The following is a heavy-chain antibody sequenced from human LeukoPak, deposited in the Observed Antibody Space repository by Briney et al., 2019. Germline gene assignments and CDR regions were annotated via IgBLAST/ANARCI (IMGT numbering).Heavy chain of an antibody. CDR2: ISAYNGNT. CDR1: GYSETFYG. J-gene: IGHJ4*02. V-gene: IGHV1-18*01. CDR3: ARVNLRPIIKFFDY. D-gene: IGHD5-24*01. Sequence: GASVKVSCKTSGYSETFYGITWVRQVAGQGLEWMGWISAYNGNTNYAQKLQGRVTLTTDTSTSTAYMELRSLRSDDTAVYYCARVNLRPIIKFFDYWGQGSLVTVSS.